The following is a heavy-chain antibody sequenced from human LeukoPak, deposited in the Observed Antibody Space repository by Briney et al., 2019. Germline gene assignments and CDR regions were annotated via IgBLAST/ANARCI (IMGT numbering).Heavy chain of an antibody. CDR2: IYSGGST. CDR3: AREKGIAVAGTFYYYYYYMDV. Sequence: GGSLRLSCAASGFTVSSNCMSWVRQAPGKGLEWVSVIYSGGSTYYADSVKGRFTISRDNSKNTLYLQMNSLRAEDTAVYYCAREKGIAVAGTFYYYYYYMDVWGKGTTVTVSS. CDR1: GFTVSSNC. V-gene: IGHV3-53*01. D-gene: IGHD6-19*01. J-gene: IGHJ6*03.